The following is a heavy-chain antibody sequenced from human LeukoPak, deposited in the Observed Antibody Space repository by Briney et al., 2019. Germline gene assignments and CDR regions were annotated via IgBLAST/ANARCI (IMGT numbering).Heavy chain of an antibody. CDR2: IYYSGST. V-gene: IGHV4-59*12. D-gene: IGHD3-10*01. J-gene: IGHJ4*02. Sequence: PSETLSLTCTVSGGSISSYYWSWIRQPPGKGLEWIGYIYYSGSTYYNPSLKSRVTISVDRSKNQFSLKLSSVTAADTAVYYCARGGLLWFGEYQFDYWGQGTLVTVSS. CDR1: GGSISSYY. CDR3: ARGGLLWFGEYQFDY.